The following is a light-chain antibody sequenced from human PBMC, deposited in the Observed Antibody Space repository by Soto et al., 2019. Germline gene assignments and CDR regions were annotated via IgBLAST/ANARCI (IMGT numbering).Light chain of an antibody. CDR2: GAS. V-gene: IGKV3-15*01. J-gene: IGKJ1*01. CDR1: QSISTN. Sequence: EIVMTQSPATLSVSPGERATLSCRASQSISTNLAWYQQKPGQAPRLLMYGASTRATGIPARFSGSGSGTEFALTISSLQSEDFAVYFCQQYNNLPRTSGHGTKVDIK. CDR3: QQYNNLPRT.